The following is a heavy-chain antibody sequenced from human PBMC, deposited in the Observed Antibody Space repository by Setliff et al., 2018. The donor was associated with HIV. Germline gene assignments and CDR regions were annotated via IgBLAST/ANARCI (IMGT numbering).Heavy chain of an antibody. Sequence: SETLSLTCTVSGGSISITNFYWAWIRQPPGKGLEWLGSIYYSGTTYVHPSLKSRVTISIDTFKSQFSLKLRSVNAADTAVYYCASWGAGSNSGFDYWGRGTLVTVSS. V-gene: IGHV4-39*07. CDR3: ASWGAGSNSGFDY. J-gene: IGHJ4*02. CDR2: IYYSGTT. D-gene: IGHD3-16*01. CDR1: GGSISITNFY.